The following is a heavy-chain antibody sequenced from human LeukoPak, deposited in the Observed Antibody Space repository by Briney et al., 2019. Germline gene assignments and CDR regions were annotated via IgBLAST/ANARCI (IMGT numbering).Heavy chain of an antibody. D-gene: IGHD5-12*01. CDR2: IYYSGST. CDR1: GGSSSSYY. V-gene: IGHV4-59*08. CDR3: ARLMVATLQVYFDY. Sequence: SETLSLTCTVSGGSSSSYYWSWIRQPPGKGLEWIGYIYYSGSTNYNPSLKSRVTISVDASKNQFSLKLSSVTAADTAVYYCARLMVATLQVYFDYWGQGTLVTVSS. J-gene: IGHJ4*02.